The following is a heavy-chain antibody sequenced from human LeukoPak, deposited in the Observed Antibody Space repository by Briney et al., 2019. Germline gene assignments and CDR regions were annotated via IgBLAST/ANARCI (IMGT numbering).Heavy chain of an antibody. Sequence: SETLSLTCTVSGGSISSYYWSWIRQPPGKGLEWIGYIYYSGSTNYNPSLKSRVTISVDTSKNQFSLKLSSVTAADTAAFYCARFGTDWNSSGGTHVDFLDTWGQGTMVTVSS. CDR3: ARFGTDWNSSGGTHVDFLDT. D-gene: IGHD1-7*01. V-gene: IGHV4-59*08. J-gene: IGHJ3*02. CDR1: GGSISSYY. CDR2: IYYSGST.